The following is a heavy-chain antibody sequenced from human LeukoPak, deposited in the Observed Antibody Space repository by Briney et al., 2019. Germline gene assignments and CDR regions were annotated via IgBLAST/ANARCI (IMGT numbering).Heavy chain of an antibody. V-gene: IGHV3-30-3*01. CDR2: ISYDGSNK. CDR1: GFTFSSYA. J-gene: IGHJ3*02. CDR3: AREDGSSDAFDI. Sequence: QSGGSLRLSCAASGFTFSSYAMHWVRQAPGKGLEWVAVISYDGSNKYYADSVKGRFTISRDNSKNTLYLQMNSLRAEDTAVYYCAREDGSSDAFDIWGQGTMVTVSS. D-gene: IGHD1-26*01.